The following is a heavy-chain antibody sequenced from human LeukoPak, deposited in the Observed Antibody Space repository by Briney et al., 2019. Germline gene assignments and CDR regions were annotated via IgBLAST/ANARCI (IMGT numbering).Heavy chain of an antibody. V-gene: IGHV4-59*08. CDR3: ARSGYSVYFDY. CDR1: GGSISSYY. Sequence: SETLSLTCTVSGGSISSYYWSWIRQPPGKGLEWIGYIYYSGSTNYNPSLKSRVTISVDTSKNQFSLKLSSVAAADTAVYYCARSGYSVYFDYWGQGTLVTXSS. CDR2: IYYSGST. J-gene: IGHJ4*02. D-gene: IGHD2-15*01.